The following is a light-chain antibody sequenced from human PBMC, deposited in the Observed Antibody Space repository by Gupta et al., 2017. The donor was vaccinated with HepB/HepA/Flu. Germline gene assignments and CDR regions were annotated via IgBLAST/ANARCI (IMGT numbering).Light chain of an antibody. Sequence: SSELTQDPAVSVALGQTVRITCQGDSLRSYYASWYQQKPGQAPVLVIYGKNNRPSGIPDRFSGSSSGNTASLTINGAQAEDEADYYCNYRDSSGNHRVFGGGTKLTVL. J-gene: IGLJ2*01. V-gene: IGLV3-19*01. CDR1: SLRSYY. CDR2: GKN. CDR3: NYRDSSGNHRV.